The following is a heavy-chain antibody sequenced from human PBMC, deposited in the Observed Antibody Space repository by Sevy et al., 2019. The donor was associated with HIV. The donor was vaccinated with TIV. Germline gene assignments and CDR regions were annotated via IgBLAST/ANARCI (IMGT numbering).Heavy chain of an antibody. J-gene: IGHJ5*02. V-gene: IGHV3-23*01. Sequence: GGSLRLSCAASGFTFSSYAMSWVRQAPGKGLEWVSAISGSGGSTYYADSVKGRFTISRDNSKNTLYLQMNSLRAEDMAVYYCAKGGTAAAGMHWFDPWGQGTLVTVSS. CDR3: AKGGTAAAGMHWFDP. D-gene: IGHD6-13*01. CDR1: GFTFSSYA. CDR2: ISGSGGST.